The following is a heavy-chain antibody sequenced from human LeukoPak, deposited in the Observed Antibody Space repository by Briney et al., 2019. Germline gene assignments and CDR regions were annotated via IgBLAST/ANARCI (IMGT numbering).Heavy chain of an antibody. Sequence: GGSLRLSCAASGFTVSSNYMSWVRQAPGKGLEWVSVIYSGGSTYYADSVKGRFTISRDNSKNTLYPQMNSLRAEDTAVYYCARDRDYGVFDYWGQGTLVTVSS. D-gene: IGHD4-17*01. CDR3: ARDRDYGVFDY. V-gene: IGHV3-53*01. CDR2: IYSGGST. J-gene: IGHJ4*02. CDR1: GFTVSSNY.